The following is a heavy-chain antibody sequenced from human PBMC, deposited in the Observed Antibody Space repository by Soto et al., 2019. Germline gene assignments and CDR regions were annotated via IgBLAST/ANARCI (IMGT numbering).Heavy chain of an antibody. V-gene: IGHV4-31*11. CDR2: VYFSGST. CDR3: ARDSHSQQPNHRWGGGDMAV. Sequence: QLQLQESGPGLVKPSQTLSLTCAVSGGSISNGGYYWSWIRQHPGKGLEWIGSVYFSGSTYYNPSLKSRVTISVATPENQFSLKLSSVTAADTAVYYCARDSHSQQPNHRWGGGDMAVWGKGTTVTVSS. CDR1: GGSISNGGYY. J-gene: IGHJ6*03. D-gene: IGHD6-13*01.